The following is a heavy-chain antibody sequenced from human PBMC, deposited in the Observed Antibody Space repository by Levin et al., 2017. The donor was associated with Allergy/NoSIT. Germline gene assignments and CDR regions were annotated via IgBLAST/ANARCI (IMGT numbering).Heavy chain of an antibody. CDR2: IYYSGST. D-gene: IGHD7-27*01. V-gene: IGHV4-59*01. Sequence: SETLSLTCTVSGGSISSYYWSWIRQPPGKGLEWIGYIYYSGSTNYNPSLKSRVTISVDTSKNQFSLKLSSVTAADTAVYYCARGEANWGYFDYWGQGTLVTVCS. J-gene: IGHJ4*02. CDR3: ARGEANWGYFDY. CDR1: GGSISSYY.